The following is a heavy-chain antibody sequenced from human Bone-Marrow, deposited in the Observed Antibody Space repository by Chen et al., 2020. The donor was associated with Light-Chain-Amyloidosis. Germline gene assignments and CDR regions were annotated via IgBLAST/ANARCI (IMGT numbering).Heavy chain of an antibody. D-gene: IGHD1-1*01. V-gene: IGHV3-23*01. CDR1: GFTFSSQP. Sequence: EVQLLESGGGLVQPGGSLRLSCAASGFTFSSQPMSWVRQAPGKGLECVSGSSDRGSNTYYADSMEGRFTVSRDNSKNTLHLQMNSLGAEDTAVYYCAKWDWNTNYFDDWGQGTLVTVSS. CDR3: AKWDWNTNYFDD. CDR2: SSDRGSNT. J-gene: IGHJ4*02.